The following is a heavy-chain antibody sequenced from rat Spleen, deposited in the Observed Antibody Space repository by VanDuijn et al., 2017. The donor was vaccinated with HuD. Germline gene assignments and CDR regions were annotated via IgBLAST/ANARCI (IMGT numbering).Heavy chain of an antibody. Sequence: EVQLVESGGGLVQPGRSLKLSCAASGFTFSNYYMAWVRQAPTKGLEWVAYISTGGVNTYYRDSVKGRFTVSRDNAKSTLNLQMDSLRSEDTATYYCSTAGSGLDYYYAGGFDYWGQGTLVTVS. CDR3: STAGSGLDYYYAGGFDY. CDR2: ISTGGVNT. D-gene: IGHD1-6*01. V-gene: IGHV5-27*01. CDR1: GFTFSNYY. J-gene: IGHJ3*01.